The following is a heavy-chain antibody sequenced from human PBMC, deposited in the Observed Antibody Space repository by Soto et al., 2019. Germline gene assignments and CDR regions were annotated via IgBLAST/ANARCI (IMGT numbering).Heavy chain of an antibody. D-gene: IGHD5-18*01. CDR3: ARIRGYSYDLYYFDY. Sequence: QVTLKESGPVLVKPTETLTLTCTVSGFSLSNARMGVSSIRQPPGKALEWLAHIFSNDEKSYSTSLKSRLTISKDTSKSQVVLTMTNMDPVDTATYYCARIRGYSYDLYYFDYWGQGTLVTVSS. CDR1: GFSLSNARMG. CDR2: IFSNDEK. V-gene: IGHV2-26*01. J-gene: IGHJ4*02.